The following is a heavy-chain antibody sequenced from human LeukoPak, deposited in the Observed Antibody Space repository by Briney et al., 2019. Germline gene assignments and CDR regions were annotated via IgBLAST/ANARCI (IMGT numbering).Heavy chain of an antibody. CDR3: AREEGEGFDY. Sequence: GGSLRLSCAASGFTFSDYWMHWVRQSPGKGLVWVSRIKSDGSSTSYADSVKGRFTITRDSAKNTLYLQMNSLGAEDTAVYYCAREEGEGFDYWGQGTLVTVSS. J-gene: IGHJ4*02. CDR1: GFTFSDYW. CDR2: IKSDGSST. D-gene: IGHD3-16*01. V-gene: IGHV3-74*01.